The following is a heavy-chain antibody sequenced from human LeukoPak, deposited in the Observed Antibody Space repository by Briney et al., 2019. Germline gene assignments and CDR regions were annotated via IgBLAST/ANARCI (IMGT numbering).Heavy chain of an antibody. CDR3: ATDLATVVTVTNY. CDR2: FDPEDGET. J-gene: IGHJ4*02. D-gene: IGHD4-23*01. V-gene: IGHV1-24*01. CDR1: GYSLTKLA. Sequence: GASVKVSCKVSGYSLTKLAMHWVRQAPGKGLEWMGGFDPEDGETIYAQKFQGRVTMTEDTSTDTAYMEVRSLRSEDTAVYFRATDLATVVTVTNYWGQGTVVTVSS.